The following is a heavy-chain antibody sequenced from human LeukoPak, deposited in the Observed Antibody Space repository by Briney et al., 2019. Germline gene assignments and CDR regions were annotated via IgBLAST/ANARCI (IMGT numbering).Heavy chain of an antibody. CDR1: GYTFTSYG. CDR3: ARDLSPRYCSGGSCYRGLDY. J-gene: IGHJ4*02. V-gene: IGHV1-18*01. CDR2: ISAYNGNT. D-gene: IGHD2-15*01. Sequence: ASVKVSCKASGYTFTSYGISWVRQAPGQGLEWMRWISAYNGNTNYAQKLQGRVTMTTDTSTSTAYMELRSLRSDDTAVYYCARDLSPRYCSGGSCYRGLDYWGQGTLVTVSS.